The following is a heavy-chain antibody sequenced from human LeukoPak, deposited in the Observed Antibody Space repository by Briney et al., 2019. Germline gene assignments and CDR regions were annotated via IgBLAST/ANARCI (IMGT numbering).Heavy chain of an antibody. Sequence: ASVKVSCKASGGTFSSYAISWVRQAPGQGLEWMGGIIPIFGTANYAQKFQGRVTITADESTSTAYMELSSLRSEDTAVYYCARVVDTAMATGGYYFDYWGQGTLVTVSS. V-gene: IGHV1-69*13. J-gene: IGHJ4*02. CDR3: ARVVDTAMATGGYYFDY. CDR1: GGTFSSYA. CDR2: IIPIFGTA. D-gene: IGHD5-18*01.